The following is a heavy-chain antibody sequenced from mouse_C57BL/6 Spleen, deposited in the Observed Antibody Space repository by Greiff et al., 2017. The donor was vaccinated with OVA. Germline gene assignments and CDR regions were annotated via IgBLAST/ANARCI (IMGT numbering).Heavy chain of an antibody. D-gene: IGHD2-1*01. CDR2: ISSGGDYI. J-gene: IGHJ4*01. CDR1: GFTFSSYA. CDR3: TRDRYGNYYAMDY. Sequence: EVKLMESGEGLVKPGGSLKLSCAASGFTFSSYAMSWVRQTPEKRLEWVAYISSGGDYIYYADTVKGRFTISRDNARNTLYLQMSSLKSEDTAMYYCTRDRYGNYYAMDYWGQGASVTVSS. V-gene: IGHV5-9-1*02.